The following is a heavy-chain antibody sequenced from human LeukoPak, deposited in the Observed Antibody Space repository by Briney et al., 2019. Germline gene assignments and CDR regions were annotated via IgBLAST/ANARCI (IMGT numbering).Heavy chain of an antibody. CDR2: ISGSGGST. CDR1: GFTFSSYA. D-gene: IGHD3-9*01. J-gene: IGHJ4*02. Sequence: PGGSLRLSCAASGFTFSSYAMSWVRQAPGKGLEWVSTISGSGGSTYYADSVRGRFTISRDNSKNTLSLQMNSLGAEDTAVYYCAKMGPRYFDWSVDFWGQGTLVTVSS. CDR3: AKMGPRYFDWSVDF. V-gene: IGHV3-23*01.